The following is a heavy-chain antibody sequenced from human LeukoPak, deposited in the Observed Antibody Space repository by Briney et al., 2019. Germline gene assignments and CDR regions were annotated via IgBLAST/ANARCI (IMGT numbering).Heavy chain of an antibody. CDR1: GCTFSGYA. Sequence: AGSLRLSCAASGCTFSGYAMSWVRQAPGKGLEWVSAISGSGVNTDYADSVKGRFTISRDHSKNTLYLQMNSLTAEDTAVYYCAKHPSPVFGGGSYFEDWGQGTLVTVSS. CDR2: ISGSGVNT. D-gene: IGHD3-16*01. V-gene: IGHV3-23*01. CDR3: AKHPSPVFGGGSYFED. J-gene: IGHJ4*02.